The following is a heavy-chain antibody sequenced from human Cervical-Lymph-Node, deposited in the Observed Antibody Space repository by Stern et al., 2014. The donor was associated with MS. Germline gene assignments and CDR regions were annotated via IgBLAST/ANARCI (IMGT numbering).Heavy chain of an antibody. D-gene: IGHD1-7*01. CDR3: ARGNWNYEGMGY. J-gene: IGHJ4*02. Sequence: VPLLESGGGVVQPGRSLRLSCAASGFTFSNYGMHWVRQAPGKGLEWLAVIWYDGNKKYYADSVKGRFTISRDNSKNTLFLQMSSLTAEDTALYYCARGNWNYEGMGYWGQGTLVTVSS. CDR1: GFTFSNYG. CDR2: IWYDGNKK. V-gene: IGHV3-33*01.